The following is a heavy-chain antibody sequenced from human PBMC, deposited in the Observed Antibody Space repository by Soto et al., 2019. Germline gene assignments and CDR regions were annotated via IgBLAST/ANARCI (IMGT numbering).Heavy chain of an antibody. D-gene: IGHD3-22*01. J-gene: IGHJ4*02. CDR1: GFTCSSYS. CDR3: AREYYDSSGYHYFDY. V-gene: IGHV3-21*01. CDR2: SSSSSSNI. Sequence: PGGSLRLSCAASGFTCSSYSMNWVRQAPGKGLEWVSSSSSSSSNIYYADAVKGRFTISRDNTKNSLYLQMNSLRAEDTAVYYCAREYYDSSGYHYFDYWGQGTLVTVSS.